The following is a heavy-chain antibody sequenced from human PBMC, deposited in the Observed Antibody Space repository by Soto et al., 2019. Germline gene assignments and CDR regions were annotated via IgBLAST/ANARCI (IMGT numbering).Heavy chain of an antibody. Sequence: ASETLSLTCTVSGGSISSYYWSWIRQPPGKGLEWIGYIYYSGSTNYNPSLKSRVTISVDTSKNQFSLKLSSVTAADTAVYYCAREGDAYDSSGYTVHFDYWGQGTLVTVSS. J-gene: IGHJ4*02. CDR1: GGSISSYY. CDR2: IYYSGST. CDR3: AREGDAYDSSGYTVHFDY. V-gene: IGHV4-59*01. D-gene: IGHD3-22*01.